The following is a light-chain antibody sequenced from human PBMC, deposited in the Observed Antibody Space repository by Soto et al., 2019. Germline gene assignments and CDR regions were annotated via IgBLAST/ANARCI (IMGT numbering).Light chain of an antibody. V-gene: IGLV2-23*02. Sequence: QSALTQPASLSGSPGQSITISCTGTSSDVGSYNLVSWYQHLPGKAPKLMIFEVTKRPSGVSTRFSGSKSGNTASLTISGLQAEDEADYYCSSYAGSSIFVVFGGGTQLTVL. J-gene: IGLJ2*01. CDR3: SSYAGSSIFVV. CDR1: SSDVGSYNL. CDR2: EVT.